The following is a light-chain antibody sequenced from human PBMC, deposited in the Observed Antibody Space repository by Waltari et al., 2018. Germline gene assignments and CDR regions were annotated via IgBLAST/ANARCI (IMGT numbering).Light chain of an antibody. Sequence: QSALTQPASVSGSPGQSITVSCTGTSNDVGSYHYVSWYQQHPGKVPKLMIYDVTKRPSGISYRFSGSKSGNTASLTISGLQAEDEADYYCSSYTTDSTYVFGTGTKVTVL. J-gene: IGLJ1*01. CDR1: SNDVGSYHY. CDR3: SSYTTDSTYV. CDR2: DVT. V-gene: IGLV2-14*03.